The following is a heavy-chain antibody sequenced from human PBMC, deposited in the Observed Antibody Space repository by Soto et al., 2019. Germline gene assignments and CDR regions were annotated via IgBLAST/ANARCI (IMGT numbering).Heavy chain of an antibody. CDR3: ARDQGLWFGELSFDY. CDR2: IYYSGST. CDR1: GGSVSSGSYY. J-gene: IGHJ4*02. D-gene: IGHD3-10*01. Sequence: SETLSLTCTVSGGSVSSGSYYWSWIRQPPGKGLEWIGYIYYSGSTNYNPSLKSRVTISVDTSKNQFSLKLSSVTAADTAVYYCARDQGLWFGELSFDYWGQGTLVTVSS. V-gene: IGHV4-61*01.